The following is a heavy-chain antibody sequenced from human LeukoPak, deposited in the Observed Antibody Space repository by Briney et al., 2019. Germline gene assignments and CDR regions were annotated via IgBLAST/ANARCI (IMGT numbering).Heavy chain of an antibody. J-gene: IGHJ6*02. CDR2: INPNSGGT. D-gene: IGHD3-22*01. CDR3: ARAKGYYDSSGYYYYYGMDV. CDR1: GYTFTGYY. V-gene: IGHV1-2*06. Sequence: ASVKVSCKASGYTFTGYYMHWVRQAPGQGLEWMGRINPNSGGTNYAQKFQGRVTMTRDTSIRTAYMELSRLRSDDTAVYYRARAKGYYDSSGYYYYYGMDVWGQGTTVTVSS.